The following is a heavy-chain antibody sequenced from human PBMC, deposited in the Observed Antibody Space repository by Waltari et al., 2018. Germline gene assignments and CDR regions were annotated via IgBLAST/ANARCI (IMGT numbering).Heavy chain of an antibody. D-gene: IGHD4-4*01. CDR2: IQHSGST. Sequence: QVQLQESGPGLVKPSETLSLTCTVSGGSISSFSWSWIRQPPGKGLEWIGYIQHSGSTNYNPSLGSRVTISVDTSKNQFSLKLHSVTAADTAVYYCARYDYSKFLYDDGMDVWGQGTSVTVSS. CDR3: ARYDYSKFLYDDGMDV. CDR1: GGSISSFS. J-gene: IGHJ6*02. V-gene: IGHV4-4*09.